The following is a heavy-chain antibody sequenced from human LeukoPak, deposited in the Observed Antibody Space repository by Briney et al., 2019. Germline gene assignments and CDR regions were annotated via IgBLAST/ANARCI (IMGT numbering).Heavy chain of an antibody. CDR2: IYYSGST. J-gene: IGHJ4*02. D-gene: IGHD6-13*01. V-gene: IGHV4-59*08. CDR3: ARKGSSWYAEFDY. CDR1: GDSISSYY. Sequence: PSETLSLTCSVSGDSISSYYWSWIRQPPGKGLEWIGYIYYSGSTNYNPSLKSRVTISVDTSKNQFSLKLSSVTAADTAVYYCARKGSSWYAEFDYWGQGTLVTVSS.